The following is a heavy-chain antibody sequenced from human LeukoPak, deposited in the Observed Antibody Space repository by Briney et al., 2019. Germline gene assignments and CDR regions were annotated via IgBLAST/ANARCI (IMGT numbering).Heavy chain of an antibody. D-gene: IGHD2-2*01. CDR3: ATVVVPASSHKGALAGMDV. J-gene: IGHJ6*02. CDR2: FDPEDGET. V-gene: IGHV1-24*01. Sequence: GASVKVSCKVSGYTLTELSMHWVRQAPGKGLEWIGGFDPEDGETIYAQKFQGRVTMTEDTSTDTAYMELSSLRSEDTAVYYCATVVVPASSHKGALAGMDVWGQGTTVTVS. CDR1: GYTLTELS.